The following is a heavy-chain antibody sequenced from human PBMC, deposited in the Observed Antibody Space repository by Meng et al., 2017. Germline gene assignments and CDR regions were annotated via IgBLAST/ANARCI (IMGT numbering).Heavy chain of an antibody. J-gene: IGHJ4*02. V-gene: IGHV1-3*01. CDR3: ARNIDY. Sequence: QVQLGQSGAEVKNPGASVKVSCKASGYPFTSYAMHWVRQAPGQRLEWMGWINAGNGNTKYSQKFQGRVTITRDTSASTAYMELSSLRSEDTAVYYCARNIDYWGQGTLVTVSS. CDR1: GYPFTSYA. CDR2: INAGNGNT.